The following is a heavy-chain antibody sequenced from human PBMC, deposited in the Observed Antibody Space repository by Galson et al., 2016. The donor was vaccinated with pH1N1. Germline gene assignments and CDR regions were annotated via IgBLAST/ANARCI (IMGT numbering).Heavy chain of an antibody. Sequence: SLRLSCAASGFTFSSYSMNWVRQAPGKGLEWVSYISRSSSIIHYADSVKGRFIISRDSAKNSLYLQMNSLRAEDTALYYCAREGLWPGVDAFDICGQGTMVTVSS. CDR2: ISRSSSII. J-gene: IGHJ3*02. D-gene: IGHD4/OR15-4a*01. CDR1: GFTFSSYS. CDR3: AREGLWPGVDAFDI. V-gene: IGHV3-48*04.